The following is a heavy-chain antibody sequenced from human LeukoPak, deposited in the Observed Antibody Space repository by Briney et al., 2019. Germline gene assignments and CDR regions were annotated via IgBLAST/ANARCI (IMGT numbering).Heavy chain of an antibody. CDR1: GYPFTGYY. D-gene: IGHD2-15*01. V-gene: IGHV1-2*02. CDR2: INPHSGGT. J-gene: IGHJ5*02. CDR3: ARVGYCSTGNCYSDWFDP. Sequence: ASVKVSFQASGYPFTGYYVHWVRQAPGQGLEWMGWINPHSGGTNYAQKFQGRVTMTRDTSISTAYMELSRLRFDDTAVYYCARVGYCSTGNCYSDWFDPWGQGTLVTVSS.